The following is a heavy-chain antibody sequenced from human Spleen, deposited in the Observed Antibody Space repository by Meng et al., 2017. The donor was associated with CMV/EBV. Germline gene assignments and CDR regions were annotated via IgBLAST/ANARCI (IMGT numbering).Heavy chain of an antibody. CDR1: GFTFMSYW. CDR3: ARDNVVVVAAAIPRHYYYYGMDV. CDR2: ISSSSSYI. Sequence: GESLKISCAASGFTFMSYWMHWVRQAPGKGLVWVSSISSSSSYIHYADSVKGRFTISRDNAKNSLYLQMNSLRAEDTAVYYCARDNVVVVAAAIPRHYYYYGMDVWGQGTTVTVSS. V-gene: IGHV3-21*01. J-gene: IGHJ6*02. D-gene: IGHD2-2*02.